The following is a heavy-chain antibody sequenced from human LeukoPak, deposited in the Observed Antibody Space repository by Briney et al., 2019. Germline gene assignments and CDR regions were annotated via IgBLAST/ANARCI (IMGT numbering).Heavy chain of an antibody. CDR2: FSGSGGTT. V-gene: IGHV3-23*01. D-gene: IGHD3-22*01. J-gene: IGHJ4*02. CDR1: GFTFSSYG. CDR3: AKGRVSSNGWTFNDY. Sequence: GALRLSCAASGFTFSSYGMSWVRQAPGKGLEWLSSFSGSGGTTYYADSVKGRFTISRDNSKNTLYLQMNSLRAEDTAVYYCAKGRVSSNGWTFNDYWGQGTLVTVSS.